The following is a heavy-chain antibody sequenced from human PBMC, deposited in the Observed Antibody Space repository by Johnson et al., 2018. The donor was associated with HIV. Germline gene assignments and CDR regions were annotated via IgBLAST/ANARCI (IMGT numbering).Heavy chain of an antibody. CDR1: GFTVRSNY. D-gene: IGHD1-26*01. J-gene: IGHJ3*02. Sequence: EQLVESGGGLVQPGGSLRLSCAASGFTVRSNYMSWVRQAPGKGLEWVSLIYSGGSTYYADSVKGRFTISRDNSKNTLYLQMNSLRAEDTAVYYCAKGFGASSGAFDIWGQGTMVTVSS. CDR2: IYSGGST. V-gene: IGHV3-66*01. CDR3: AKGFGASSGAFDI.